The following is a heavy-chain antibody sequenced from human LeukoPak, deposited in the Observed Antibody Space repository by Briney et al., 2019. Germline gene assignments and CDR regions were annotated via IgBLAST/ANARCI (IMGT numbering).Heavy chain of an antibody. CDR2: ISIIGSTI. D-gene: IGHD3-10*01. Sequence: GGSLRLSSAASGFTFSSYVMNWVRQAPGKGLEWVSYISIIGSTIYYADSVKGRFTISRDNAKNSLYLQINSLRAEDTAVYYCARAWSSGSYYNGGLFAFDIWGQGTMVTVSS. CDR1: GFTFSSYV. J-gene: IGHJ3*02. V-gene: IGHV3-48*03. CDR3: ARAWSSGSYYNGGLFAFDI.